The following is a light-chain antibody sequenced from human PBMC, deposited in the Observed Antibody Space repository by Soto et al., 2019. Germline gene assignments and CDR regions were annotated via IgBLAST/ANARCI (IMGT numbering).Light chain of an antibody. CDR1: QSVSSNS. V-gene: IGKV3-20*01. CDR2: GAS. J-gene: IGKJ3*01. Sequence: EIVLTQSPATLSLSPGERATLSCRASQSVSSNSLACYQQQAGQAPRLLIYGASSSATGIPDRFSGSGSGTDFTLIIRRLEPEDFAVYYCQQYGTSPGTFGQGTKVDLK. CDR3: QQYGTSPGT.